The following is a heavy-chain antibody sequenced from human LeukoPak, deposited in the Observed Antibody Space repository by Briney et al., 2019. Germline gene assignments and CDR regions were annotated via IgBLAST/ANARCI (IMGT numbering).Heavy chain of an antibody. D-gene: IGHD5-24*01. CDR3: ARFSRDVSRDLFPYYYYYMDV. CDR1: GFTFSSYA. J-gene: IGHJ6*03. CDR2: ISYDGSNK. Sequence: GRSLRLSCAASGFTFSSYAMHWVRQAPGKGLEWVAVISYDGSNKYYADSVKGRFTISRDNAENSLYLQMDNLRAEDTAVYYCARFSRDVSRDLFPYYYYYMDVWGKGTTVTVSS. V-gene: IGHV3-30*07.